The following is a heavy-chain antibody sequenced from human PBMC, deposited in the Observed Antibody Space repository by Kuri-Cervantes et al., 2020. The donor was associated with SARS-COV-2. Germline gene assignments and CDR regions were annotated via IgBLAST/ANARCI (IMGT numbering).Heavy chain of an antibody. CDR3: AKDGCSSTSCYMGYYFDY. J-gene: IGHJ4*02. D-gene: IGHD2-2*02. CDR1: GFTFSDSA. CDR2: ISTSGAYT. V-gene: IGHV3-23*01. Sequence: GGSLRLSCAASGFTFSDSAMNWVRQAPGKGLEWVSAISTSGAYTYYADSVKGRFTISRDNSKNTLYLQMNSLRAEDTAVHYCAKDGCSSTSCYMGYYFDYWGQGTLVTVSS.